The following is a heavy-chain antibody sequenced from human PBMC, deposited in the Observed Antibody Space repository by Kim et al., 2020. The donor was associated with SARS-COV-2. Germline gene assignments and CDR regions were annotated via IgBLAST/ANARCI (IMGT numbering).Heavy chain of an antibody. CDR3: ARYGSVDY. J-gene: IGHJ4*02. V-gene: IGHV3-23*01. Sequence: GGSTYYADSVKGRFTISRDNSKNTLYRQMNSLRAEDTAVYYCARYGSVDYWGQGTLVTVSS. CDR2: GGST. D-gene: IGHD3-10*01.